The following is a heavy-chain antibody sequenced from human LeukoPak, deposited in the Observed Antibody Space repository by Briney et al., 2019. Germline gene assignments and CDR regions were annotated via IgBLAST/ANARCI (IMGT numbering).Heavy chain of an antibody. Sequence: GGSLRLSCVASGFTFSRNAMHWVRQAPGKGLEWVANIKEDGSEKYHVDSVKGRFTISRDNAKNSLYLQMNSLRAEDTAVYYCATLYRDYFDYWGQGTLVTVSA. J-gene: IGHJ4*02. CDR3: ATLYRDYFDY. V-gene: IGHV3-7*05. CDR2: IKEDGSEK. D-gene: IGHD2-8*01. CDR1: GFTFSRNA.